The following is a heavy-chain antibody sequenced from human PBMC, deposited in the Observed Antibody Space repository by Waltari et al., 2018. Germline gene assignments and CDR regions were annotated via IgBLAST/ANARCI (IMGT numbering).Heavy chain of an antibody. CDR3: ARVSGYSGYDYDY. J-gene: IGHJ4*02. V-gene: IGHV4-34*01. CDR2: SNHSGST. Sequence: QVQLQQWGAGLLKPSETLSLTCAVYGGSFSGYYWSWIRQPPGKGLEWIGESNHSGSTNYNPSLKSRVTISVDTSKNQFSLKLSSVTAADTAVYYCARVSGYSGYDYDYWGQGTLVTVSS. D-gene: IGHD5-12*01. CDR1: GGSFSGYY.